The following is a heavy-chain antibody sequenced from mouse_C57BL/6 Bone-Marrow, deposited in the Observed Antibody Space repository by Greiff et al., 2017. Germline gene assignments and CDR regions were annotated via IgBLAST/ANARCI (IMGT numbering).Heavy chain of an antibody. CDR2: INSDGGST. D-gene: IGHD1-1*01. Sequence: EVQLKESGGGLVQPGESLKLSCESNEYEFPSHDMSWVRKTPEKRLELVAAINSDGGSTYYPDTMERRFIISRDNTKKTLYLQMSSLRSEDTALYYCARGGLDYGSSYWYFDVWGTGTTVTVSS. V-gene: IGHV5-2*01. CDR3: ARGGLDYGSSYWYFDV. J-gene: IGHJ1*03. CDR1: EYEFPSHD.